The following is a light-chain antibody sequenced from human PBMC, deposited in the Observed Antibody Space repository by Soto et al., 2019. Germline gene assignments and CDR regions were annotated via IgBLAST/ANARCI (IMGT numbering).Light chain of an antibody. Sequence: DIQMTQSPSTLSGSVGDRVTITCRASQTISSWLAWYQQKPGKAPKLLIYKASTLKSGVPSRFSGSGSGTEFTLTSSSLQPDDFATYYCQHYTSYSETFGQGNKVELK. V-gene: IGKV1-5*03. CDR2: KAS. CDR1: QTISSW. J-gene: IGKJ1*01. CDR3: QHYTSYSET.